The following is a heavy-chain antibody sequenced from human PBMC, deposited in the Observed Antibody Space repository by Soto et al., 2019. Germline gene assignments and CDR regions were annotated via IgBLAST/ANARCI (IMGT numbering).Heavy chain of an antibody. J-gene: IGHJ5*02. D-gene: IGHD6-19*01. CDR2: IYYSGST. CDR3: ARAYSSGWYVRGNWFDP. CDR1: GGSVSSGSYY. V-gene: IGHV4-61*01. Sequence: SETLSLTCTVSGGSVSSGSYYWSWIRQPPGKGLEWIGYIYYSGSTNYNPSLKSRVTISVDTSKNQFSLKLSSVTAADTAVYYCARAYSSGWYVRGNWFDPGGQGTLVTVAS.